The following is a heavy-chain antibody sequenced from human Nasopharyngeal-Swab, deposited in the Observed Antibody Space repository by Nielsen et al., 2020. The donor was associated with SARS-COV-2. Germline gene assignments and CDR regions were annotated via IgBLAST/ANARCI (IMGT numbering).Heavy chain of an antibody. V-gene: IGHV3-23*01. CDR3: AKDRLPDGAWDIDY. CDR2: ILGGGSDK. Sequence: ESLNISCTASGFTFSGYAMNLVRQAPGEGLQWVAGILGGGSDKFYAESVMGRFTISRDNSKNTLYLQMNSLRAEDTATYYCAKDRLPDGAWDIDYWGQGTLVTVSP. CDR1: GFTFSGYA. J-gene: IGHJ4*02. D-gene: IGHD2-21*02.